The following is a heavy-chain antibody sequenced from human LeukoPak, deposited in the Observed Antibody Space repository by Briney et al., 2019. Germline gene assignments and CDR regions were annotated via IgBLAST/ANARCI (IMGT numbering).Heavy chain of an antibody. Sequence: GGSLRLSCAASGFTFSNYGMHWVRQAPGKGLEWVAFIRYDGSNKYYADSVKGRFTISRDNSKNTLYLQMNSLRAEDTAVYYCAKDQYYYGSGSDYWGQGTLVTVSS. CDR1: GFTFSNYG. CDR2: IRYDGSNK. J-gene: IGHJ4*02. V-gene: IGHV3-30*02. CDR3: AKDQYYYGSGSDY. D-gene: IGHD3-10*01.